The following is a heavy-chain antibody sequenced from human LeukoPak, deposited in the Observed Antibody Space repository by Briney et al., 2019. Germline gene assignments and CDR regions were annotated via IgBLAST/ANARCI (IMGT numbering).Heavy chain of an antibody. CDR2: IYYSGST. CDR1: GGSISSYY. Sequence: SETLSLTCTVPGGSISSYYWSWIRQPPGKGLEWIGYIYYSGSTNYNPSLKSRVTISVDTSKNQFSLKLSSVTAADTAVYYCARLRHDYFDYWGQGTLVTVSS. J-gene: IGHJ4*02. V-gene: IGHV4-59*08. CDR3: ARLRHDYFDY.